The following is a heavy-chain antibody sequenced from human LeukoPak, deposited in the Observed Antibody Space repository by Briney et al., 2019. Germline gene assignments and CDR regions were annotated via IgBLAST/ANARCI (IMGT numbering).Heavy chain of an antibody. CDR3: ARAHPRLYSCSWYPYYYGMDV. CDR2: ISSSGSTI. V-gene: IGHV3-48*03. CDR1: GFTFSSYE. Sequence: GGSLRLSCAASGFTFSSYEMNWVRQAPGKGLEWVSYISSSGSTIYYADSVKGRFTISRDNAKNSLYLQMNSLRAEDTAVYYCARAHPRLYSCSWYPYYYGMDVWGQGTTVTVSS. J-gene: IGHJ6*02. D-gene: IGHD6-13*01.